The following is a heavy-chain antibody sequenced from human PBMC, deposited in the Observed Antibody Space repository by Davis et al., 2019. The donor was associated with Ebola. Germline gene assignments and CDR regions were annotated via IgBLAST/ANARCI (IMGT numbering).Heavy chain of an antibody. CDR1: GFTFSNSA. Sequence: GESLKISCAASGFTFSNSAMGWIRQTPGKGLEWVSGIGVSGGSNTHYADSVKGRFTISRDNSKNTLSLQMNSLKAEDTATYYCATLHNSGWSPNVWGQGTTVAVSS. CDR2: IGVSGGSNT. CDR3: ATLHNSGWSPNV. V-gene: IGHV3-23*01. D-gene: IGHD6-19*01. J-gene: IGHJ6*02.